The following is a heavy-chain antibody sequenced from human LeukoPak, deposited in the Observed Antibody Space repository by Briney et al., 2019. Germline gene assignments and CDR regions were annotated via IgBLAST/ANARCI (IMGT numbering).Heavy chain of an antibody. D-gene: IGHD7-27*01. CDR2: ISGSGEST. Sequence: GGSLRLXCAASGFIFSNYAITWIRRAPGKGLEWVSEISGSGESTYYGDSVKGRFTISRDNSKNTLYLQMNSLRAGDTAIYYCAREHWDFDYWGQGTLVTVSS. V-gene: IGHV3-23*01. CDR1: GFIFSNYA. J-gene: IGHJ4*02. CDR3: AREHWDFDY.